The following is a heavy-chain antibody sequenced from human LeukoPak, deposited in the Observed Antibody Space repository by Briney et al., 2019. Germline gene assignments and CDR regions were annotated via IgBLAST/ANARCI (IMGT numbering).Heavy chain of an antibody. CDR3: AKVRTGSGGYTYGVDY. CDR2: ISGSGGST. V-gene: IGHV3-23*01. Sequence: PEGSLRLSCAASGFTFSSYAMSWVRQAPGKGLEWVSLISGSGGSTYYADSVKGRFTISRDNSKNTLSLQINSLRAEDTAVFYCAKVRTGSGGYTYGVDYWGQGTLVTVSS. CDR1: GFTFSSYA. J-gene: IGHJ4*02. D-gene: IGHD5-18*01.